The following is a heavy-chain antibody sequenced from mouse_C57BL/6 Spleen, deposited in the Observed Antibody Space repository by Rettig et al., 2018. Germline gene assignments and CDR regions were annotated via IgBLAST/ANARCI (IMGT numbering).Heavy chain of an antibody. CDR2: IRNKANNHAT. J-gene: IGHJ3*01. D-gene: IGHD2-5*01. CDR3: TGGAYYSIPWFAY. CDR1: FSDAW. Sequence: FSDAWMDWVRQSPEKGLEWVAEIRNKANNHATYYAESVKGRFTISRDDSKSSVYLQMNSLSAEDTGIYYCTGGAYYSIPWFAYWGQGTLVTVSA. V-gene: IGHV6-6*01.